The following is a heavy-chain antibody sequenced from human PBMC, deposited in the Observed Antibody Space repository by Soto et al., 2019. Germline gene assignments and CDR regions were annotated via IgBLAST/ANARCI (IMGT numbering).Heavy chain of an antibody. CDR1: GVTFNSYA. J-gene: IGHJ6*02. V-gene: IGHV3-23*01. D-gene: IGHD3-10*01. Sequence: GGAIKLACAASGVTFNSYAMSGVCQAPGKGLEWVSAISGSGGSTYYADSVKGRFTISRDNSKNTLYLQMNSLRAEDTAVYYCAKQAGSGXLLWFGEPHYYGMDVWGQGTTVTVSS. CDR2: ISGSGGST. CDR3: AKQAGSGXLLWFGEPHYYGMDV.